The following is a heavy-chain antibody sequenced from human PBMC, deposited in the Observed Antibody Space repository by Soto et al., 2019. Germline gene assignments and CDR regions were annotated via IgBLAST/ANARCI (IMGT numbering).Heavy chain of an antibody. Sequence: GWSLRLSCVASEFTFKNFAMSWVRQAPGKGLEWVSSITFNAGSTFYAGSVKGRFTISRDNSKNTLYLQMNSLREEDTPVYYCARDRVDTAMVLGVAGLFDYWGQGNMVT. CDR2: ITFNAGST. CDR3: ARDRVDTAMVLGVAGLFDY. CDR1: EFTFKNFA. V-gene: IGHV3-23*01. D-gene: IGHD5-18*01. J-gene: IGHJ4*02.